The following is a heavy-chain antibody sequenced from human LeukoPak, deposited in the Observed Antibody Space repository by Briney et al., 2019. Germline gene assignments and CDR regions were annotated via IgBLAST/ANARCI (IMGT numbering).Heavy chain of an antibody. Sequence: GGSLRLSCAASGFTFSNYAMHWVRQAPGKGLEWVTVMSSDGSNEYYADSVKGRFSISRDNSKNTLYLQMNSLRAEDTAVYYCARDVRTTVTTSKTYYYYYMDVWGKGTTVTVSS. CDR1: GFTFSNYA. J-gene: IGHJ6*03. CDR3: ARDVRTTVTTSKTYYYYYMDV. V-gene: IGHV3-30*04. CDR2: MSSDGSNE. D-gene: IGHD4-17*01.